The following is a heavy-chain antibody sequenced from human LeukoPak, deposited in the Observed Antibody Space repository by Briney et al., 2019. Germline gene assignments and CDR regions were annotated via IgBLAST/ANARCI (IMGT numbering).Heavy chain of an antibody. CDR2: VYSSGNT. V-gene: IGHV4-59*08. CDR1: GGXISGDH. Sequence: SETLSLTCTVSGGXISGDHCNWIRQPPGKGLEWIGYVYSSGNTNYNPSLKSRVTISIDTSKNQFSPKLSSVTAADTAVYYCARRNDFGIWGQGTMVTVSS. J-gene: IGHJ3*02. CDR3: ARRNDFGI.